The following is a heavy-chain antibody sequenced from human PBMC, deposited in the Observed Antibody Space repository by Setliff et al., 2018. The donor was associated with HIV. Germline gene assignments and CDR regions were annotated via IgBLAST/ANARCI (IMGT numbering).Heavy chain of an antibody. J-gene: IGHJ4*02. CDR3: AREGLWFGELSGAHDF. Sequence: ASETLSLTCTVSGVSINSNRYYWSWIRQHPGKGLEWIGYIFYSGSAYYNPSLKSRVSISMDTSNNSFSLRLTSLTAADTAMYYCAREGLWFGELSGAHDFWGQGALVTVSS. CDR2: IFYSGSA. D-gene: IGHD3-10*01. V-gene: IGHV4-31*03. CDR1: GVSINSNRYY.